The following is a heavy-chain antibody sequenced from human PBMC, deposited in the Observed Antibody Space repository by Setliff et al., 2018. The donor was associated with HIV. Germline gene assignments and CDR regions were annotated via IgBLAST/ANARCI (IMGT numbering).Heavy chain of an antibody. J-gene: IGHJ5*02. V-gene: IGHV4-39*01. Sequence: KLSETLSLTCSVSGVSINRTDHYWGWIRQSPGKRLEWIGSVSQSGSTYYNPSLKSRITISVDRSKNLFSLKLISVTAADQGAYYCARVPVAGANWFDPWGLGTLVTVSS. D-gene: IGHD2-21*01. CDR3: ARVPVAGANWFDP. CDR1: GVSINRTDHY. CDR2: VSQSGST.